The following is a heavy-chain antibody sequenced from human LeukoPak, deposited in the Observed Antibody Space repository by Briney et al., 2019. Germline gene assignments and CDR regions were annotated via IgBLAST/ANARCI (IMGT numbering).Heavy chain of an antibody. CDR2: INPNSGGT. J-gene: IGHJ4*02. CDR1: GYTFTGYY. Sequence: ASVKVSCKAPGYTFTGYYMHWVRQAPGQGLEWMGWINPNSGGTNYAQKFQGRVTMTRDTSISTAYMELSRLRSDDTAVYYCARGSGHRPPNDYWGQGTLVTVSS. V-gene: IGHV1-2*02. D-gene: IGHD6-19*01. CDR3: ARGSGHRPPNDY.